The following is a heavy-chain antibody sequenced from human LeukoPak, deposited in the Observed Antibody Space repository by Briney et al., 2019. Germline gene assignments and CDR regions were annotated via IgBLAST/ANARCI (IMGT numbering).Heavy chain of an antibody. CDR1: GYTFTGYY. CDR3: ARDKGPLWFGELLLAFDY. Sequence: GASVKVSCKASGYTFTGYYMHWVRQAPGQGLGWMGWINPNSGGTNYAQKFQGRVTMTRDTSISTAYMELSRLRSDDTAVYYCARDKGPLWFGELLLAFDYWGQGTLVTVSS. V-gene: IGHV1-2*02. D-gene: IGHD3-10*01. J-gene: IGHJ4*02. CDR2: INPNSGGT.